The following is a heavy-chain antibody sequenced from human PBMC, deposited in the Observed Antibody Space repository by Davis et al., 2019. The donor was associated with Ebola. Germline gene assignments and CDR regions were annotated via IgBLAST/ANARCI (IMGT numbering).Heavy chain of an antibody. CDR1: GYTFTGYY. D-gene: IGHD4-23*01. Sequence: AASVKVSCKASGYTFTGYYMHWVRQAPGQGLGWMGWINPNSGGTNYAQKFQGWVTMTRDTSISTAYMELSRLRSDDTAVYYCARDFYPYGGNEVSGMDVWGQGTTVTVSS. CDR3: ARDFYPYGGNEVSGMDV. V-gene: IGHV1-2*04. J-gene: IGHJ6*02. CDR2: INPNSGGT.